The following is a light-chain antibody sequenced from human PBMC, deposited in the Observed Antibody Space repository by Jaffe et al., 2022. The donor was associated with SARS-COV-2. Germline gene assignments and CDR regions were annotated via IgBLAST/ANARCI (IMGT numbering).Light chain of an antibody. V-gene: IGKV1-27*01. J-gene: IGKJ4*01. CDR3: QNYYNVPLT. CDR1: QAISNY. Sequence: DIQMTQSPSSLSASVGDRVTITCRASQAISNYVAWYQQRPGEVPTLLIFGASILQSGVAPRFSGSGSPTDFTLTISSLQPEDAATYFCQNYYNVPLTFGGGTRVEI. CDR2: GAS.